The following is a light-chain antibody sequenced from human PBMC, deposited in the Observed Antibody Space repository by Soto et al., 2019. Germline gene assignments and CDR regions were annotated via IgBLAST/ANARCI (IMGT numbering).Light chain of an antibody. V-gene: IGLV2-14*01. J-gene: IGLJ2*01. CDR3: NSYTSSSTVV. Sequence: QSALTQPVAVSGSPGQSITISCTGSSSDVVGYNYVSWYQQHPGKAPKLVVYGVTNRPSGVSNRFSGSKSGNTASLTISGLQAEDEDDYYCNSYTSSSTVVFGGGTKLTVL. CDR2: GVT. CDR1: SSDVVGYNY.